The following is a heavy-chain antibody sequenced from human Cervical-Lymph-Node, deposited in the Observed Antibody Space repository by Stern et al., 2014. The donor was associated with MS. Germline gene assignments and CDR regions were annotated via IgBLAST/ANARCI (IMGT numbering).Heavy chain of an antibody. J-gene: IGHJ4*02. CDR3: AKTYGLAAATPYFFDS. Sequence: QVQLVQSGGGVVQPGRSRRLSCVASGFIFSTYAMHWVRQAPGKGLEWVAVISSDGTSTYYEDSVKGRFTMTRDNSKNTLYLQMDRLRGDDTAVYYCAKTYGLAAATPYFFDSWGQGTLVTVSS. CDR1: GFIFSTYA. CDR2: ISSDGTST. V-gene: IGHV3-30*18. D-gene: IGHD6-13*01.